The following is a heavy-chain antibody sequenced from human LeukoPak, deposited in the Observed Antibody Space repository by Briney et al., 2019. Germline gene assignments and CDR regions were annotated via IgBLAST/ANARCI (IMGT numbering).Heavy chain of an antibody. CDR2: IYSGGST. CDR3: AKDLYDGSAFDI. Sequence: GGSLRLSCAASGFTVSSNYMSWVRQAPGKGLEWVSVIYSGGSTYYADSVKGRFTISRDNSKNTLYLQMNSLRAEDAAVYYCAKDLYDGSAFDIWGQGTMVTVSS. V-gene: IGHV3-66*02. J-gene: IGHJ3*02. CDR1: GFTVSSNY. D-gene: IGHD3-10*01.